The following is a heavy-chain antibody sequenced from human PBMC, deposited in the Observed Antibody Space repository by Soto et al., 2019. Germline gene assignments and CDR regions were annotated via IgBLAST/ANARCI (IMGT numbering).Heavy chain of an antibody. J-gene: IGHJ6*03. CDR3: ARDQGYSSSWRNYYYYYYMDV. D-gene: IGHD6-13*01. CDR2: IWYDGSNK. CDR1: GFTFSSYG. Sequence: QVQLVESGGGVVQPGRSLRLSCAASGFTFSSYGMQWVRQAPGKGLEWVAVIWYDGSNKYYADSVKFRFTISRDNSKNTLYLQMNSLRAEDTAVYYCARDQGYSSSWRNYYYYYYMDVWGKGTTVTVSS. V-gene: IGHV3-33*01.